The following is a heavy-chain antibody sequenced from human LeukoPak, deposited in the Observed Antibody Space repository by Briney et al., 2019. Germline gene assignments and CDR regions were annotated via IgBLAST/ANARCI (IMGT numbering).Heavy chain of an antibody. CDR3: ARHRRSGSSSSGDHAEYFQH. D-gene: IGHD6-6*01. CDR1: GGSISSSSYY. CDR2: IYYSGST. Sequence: SETLSLTCTVSGGSISSSSYYWGWIRQPPGKGLEWIGSIYYSGSTYYNPSLKSRVPISVDTSKNQFSLKLSSVTAADTAVYYCARHRRSGSSSSGDHAEYFQHWGQGTLVTVSS. V-gene: IGHV4-39*01. J-gene: IGHJ1*01.